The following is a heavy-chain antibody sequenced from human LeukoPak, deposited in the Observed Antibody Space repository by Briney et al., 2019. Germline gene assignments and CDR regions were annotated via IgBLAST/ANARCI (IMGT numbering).Heavy chain of an antibody. Sequence: SETLSLTCTVSGGSISSYYWSWIRQPPGKGLEWIGYIYYSGSTNYNPSLKSRVTISVDTSKNQFSLKLSSVTAADTAVYYCARGTLEYGSSWYNYYYGMDVWGQGTTVTVSS. J-gene: IGHJ6*02. V-gene: IGHV4-59*01. CDR3: ARGTLEYGSSWYNYYYGMDV. D-gene: IGHD6-13*01. CDR1: GGSISSYY. CDR2: IYYSGST.